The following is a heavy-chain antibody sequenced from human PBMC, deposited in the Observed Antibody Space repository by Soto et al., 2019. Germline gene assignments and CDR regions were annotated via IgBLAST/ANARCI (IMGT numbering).Heavy chain of an antibody. Sequence: GASVKVSCKASGGTFSSYAIGWVRQAPGQGLEWMGGIIPIFGTANYAQKVQGRVTITADESTSTAYMELSSLRSEDTAVYYCASLGAAPGRVLFLWEYYYYGMDVWGQGTTVTVSS. J-gene: IGHJ6*02. CDR1: GGTFSSYA. V-gene: IGHV1-69*13. CDR2: IIPIFGTA. D-gene: IGHD3-16*01. CDR3: ASLGAAPGRVLFLWEYYYYGMDV.